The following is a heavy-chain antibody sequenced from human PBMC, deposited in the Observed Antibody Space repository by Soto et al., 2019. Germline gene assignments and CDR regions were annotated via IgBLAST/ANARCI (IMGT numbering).Heavy chain of an antibody. Sequence: HVQLVQSGAEVKKPGSSVKVSCKASGGTFSSYAISWVRQSPGQGLEWMGGIIPIFGTANYSQKFQGSVTMTADEATMTADMELSSLRSEDTAVYYCARVRYSSSWYYIDYLGQGTLVTVSS. CDR1: GGTFSSYA. CDR2: IIPIFGTA. V-gene: IGHV1-69*01. CDR3: ARVRYSSSWYYIDY. D-gene: IGHD6-13*01. J-gene: IGHJ4*02.